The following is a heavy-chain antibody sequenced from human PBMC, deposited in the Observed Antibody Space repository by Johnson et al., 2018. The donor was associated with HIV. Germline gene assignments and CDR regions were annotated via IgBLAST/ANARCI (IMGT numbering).Heavy chain of an antibody. J-gene: IGHJ3*02. CDR3: ARDKGHAFDI. V-gene: IGHV3-30*19. Sequence: QVQLVESGGGLVQPGGSLRLSCAASRFSFSRYGMHWVRQAPGKGLEWVAVISYDGSNKYYADSVKGRFTISRDNSKNTLYLQMNSLRAEDTAVYYCARDKGHAFDIWGQGTMVTVSS. CDR1: RFSFSRYG. CDR2: ISYDGSNK.